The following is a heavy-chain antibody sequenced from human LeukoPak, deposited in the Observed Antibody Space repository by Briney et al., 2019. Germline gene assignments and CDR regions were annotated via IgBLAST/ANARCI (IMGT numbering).Heavy chain of an antibody. D-gene: IGHD3-10*01. V-gene: IGHV4-61*02. CDR2: ICTSEST. J-gene: IGHJ4*02. Sequence: PSETLSLTCSVSGGSISSSNYYWSWLRQPAGTGLEWIGRICTSESTNYNPSLKSRVTISVDTSRNQFSLTLSSVTAADTAVYYCARGLWFGDENPPYFDYWGQGILVTVSS. CDR1: GGSISSSNYY. CDR3: ARGLWFGDENPPYFDY.